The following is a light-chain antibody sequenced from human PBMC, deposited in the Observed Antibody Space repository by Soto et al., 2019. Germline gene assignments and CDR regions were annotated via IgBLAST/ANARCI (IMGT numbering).Light chain of an antibody. CDR1: QSVSSSS. CDR3: QQYSSPPFT. V-gene: IGKV3-20*01. CDR2: GAS. Sequence: EIVLTQSPGTLSLSPGERATLSCRASQSVSSSSLAWYQQKPGQAPRLLIYGASSRATGIPDRFSGSGSGTDFTLTISRLEPEDLAVYYCQQYSSPPFTFGPGTEVEIK. J-gene: IGKJ3*01.